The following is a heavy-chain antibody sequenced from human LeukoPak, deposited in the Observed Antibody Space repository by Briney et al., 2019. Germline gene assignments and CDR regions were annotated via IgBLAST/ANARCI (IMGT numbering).Heavy chain of an antibody. Sequence: GGSLRLSCAASGFTFSSYAMSWVRQAPGKGLGWVSAISGSGGSTYYADSVKGRFTISRDNSKNTLYLQMNSLRAEDTAVYYCAKLHDYGDYYFDYWGQGTLVTVSP. CDR2: ISGSGGST. CDR3: AKLHDYGDYYFDY. J-gene: IGHJ4*02. D-gene: IGHD4-17*01. CDR1: GFTFSSYA. V-gene: IGHV3-23*01.